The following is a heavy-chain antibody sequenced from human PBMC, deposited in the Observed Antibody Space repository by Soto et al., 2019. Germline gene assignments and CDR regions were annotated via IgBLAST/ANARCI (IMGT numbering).Heavy chain of an antibody. Sequence: EVQLLESGGGLVQPGGSLRLSCAASGFTFSSYAMSWVRQAPGKGLEWVSAISGSGGSTYYADSVKGRFTISRDNSKNTLYLQMNSLRAEDTAVYYCAKVAPGLGELSSFYYFDYWGQGTLVTVSS. CDR1: GFTFSSYA. CDR2: ISGSGGST. J-gene: IGHJ4*02. D-gene: IGHD3-16*02. V-gene: IGHV3-23*01. CDR3: AKVAPGLGELSSFYYFDY.